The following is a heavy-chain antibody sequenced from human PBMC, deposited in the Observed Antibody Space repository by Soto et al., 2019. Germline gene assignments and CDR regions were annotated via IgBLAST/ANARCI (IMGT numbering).Heavy chain of an antibody. Sequence: SETLSLTCTVSGGSISSGDYYWSWIRQPPGKGLEWIGYIYYSGSTYYNPSLKSRVTISVDKSKNQFSLKLSSVTAADTAVYYCARDQLEGNWFDPWGQGTLVTVSS. V-gene: IGHV4-30-4*01. J-gene: IGHJ5*02. CDR3: ARDQLEGNWFDP. D-gene: IGHD1-1*01. CDR2: IYYSGST. CDR1: GGSISSGDYY.